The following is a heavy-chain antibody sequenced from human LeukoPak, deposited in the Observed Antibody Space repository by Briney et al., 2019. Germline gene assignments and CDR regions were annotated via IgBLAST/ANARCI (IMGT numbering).Heavy chain of an antibody. V-gene: IGHV3-23*01. D-gene: IGHD2-8*02. J-gene: IGHJ4*02. CDR2: IFPSGGEI. CDR1: GFTFSTFA. Sequence: GGSLRLSCAASGFTFSTFAMIWVRQPPGKGLEWVSSIFPSGGEIHYADSVWGRFTISRDNSKSTLSLQMNSLRAEDTAIYYCATYRQVLLPFESWGQGTLVTVSS. CDR3: ATYRQVLLPFES.